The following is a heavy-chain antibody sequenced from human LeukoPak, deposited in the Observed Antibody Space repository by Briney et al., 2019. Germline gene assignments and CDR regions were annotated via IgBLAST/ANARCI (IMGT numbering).Heavy chain of an antibody. Sequence: PGRSLRLSCAASGFTFDDYVMHWVRQAPGKGLEWVSGISWNSGSIGYADSVKGRFTISRDNAKNSLYLQMNSLRAEDTALYYCAKALFGAVGDYWGQGTLVTVSS. J-gene: IGHJ4*02. CDR1: GFTFDDYV. CDR3: AKALFGAVGDY. D-gene: IGHD3-3*01. V-gene: IGHV3-9*01. CDR2: ISWNSGSI.